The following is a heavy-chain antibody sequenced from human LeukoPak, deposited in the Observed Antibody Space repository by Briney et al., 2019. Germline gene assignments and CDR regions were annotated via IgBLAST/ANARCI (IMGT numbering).Heavy chain of an antibody. CDR1: GGSITNSY. CDR2: IHDVGTT. J-gene: IGHJ4*02. Sequence: PSETLSLTCTVSGGSITNSYWSWIRQSPGKGLEWIGYIHDVGTTNHNPSLKSRVTLSIDTSANQFSLTLRSVTTADTAVYYCAKVSGWQYTHVYFDYWGQGALVTVSS. V-gene: IGHV4-59*01. CDR3: AKVSGWQYTHVYFDY. D-gene: IGHD6-25*01.